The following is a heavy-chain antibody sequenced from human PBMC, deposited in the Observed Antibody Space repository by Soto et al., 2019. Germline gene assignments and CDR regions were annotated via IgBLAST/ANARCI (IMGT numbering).Heavy chain of an antibody. J-gene: IGHJ6*02. CDR1: GFTFSSYG. Sequence: QVQLVESGGGVVQPGRSLRLSCAASGFTFSSYGMHWVRQAPGKGLEWVAVIWYDGSKKYYADSVKGRFTISRDNSKNTLYLQMNSLRAEDTAVYYCASEYCSGGRCYSYGMDVWGQGTTVTVSS. D-gene: IGHD2-15*01. CDR2: IWYDGSKK. V-gene: IGHV3-33*01. CDR3: ASEYCSGGRCYSYGMDV.